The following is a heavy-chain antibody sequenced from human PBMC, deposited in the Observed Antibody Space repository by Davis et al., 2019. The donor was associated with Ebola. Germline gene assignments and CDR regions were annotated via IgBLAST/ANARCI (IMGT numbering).Heavy chain of an antibody. CDR2: IGTAGDT. V-gene: IGHV3-13*01. Sequence: GESLKISCAASGFTFSSYDMHWVRQATGKGLEWVSAIGTAGDTYYPGSVKGRFTISRENAKNSLYLQMNSLRAEDTAVYYCATSYGSGSYMDYYYGMDVWGQGTTVTVSS. D-gene: IGHD3-10*01. CDR1: GFTFSSYD. J-gene: IGHJ6*02. CDR3: ATSYGSGSYMDYYYGMDV.